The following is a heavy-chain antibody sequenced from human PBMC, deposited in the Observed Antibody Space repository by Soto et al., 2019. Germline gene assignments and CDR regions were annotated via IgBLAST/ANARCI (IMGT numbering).Heavy chain of an antibody. V-gene: IGHV4-30-4*01. J-gene: IGHJ4*02. CDR1: GGSISGGDYY. D-gene: IGHD5-12*01. Sequence: SETLSLTCTVSGGSISGGDYYWSWIRQPPGKGLEWIGYIYYSGSTYYNPSLKSRVTISVDTSKNQFSLKLSSVTAADTAVYYCARDWGDGYNYLDYWGQGTLVTVSS. CDR2: IYYSGST. CDR3: ARDWGDGYNYLDY.